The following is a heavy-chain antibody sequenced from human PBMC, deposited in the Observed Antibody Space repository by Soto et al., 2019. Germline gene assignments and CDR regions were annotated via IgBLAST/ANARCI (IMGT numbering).Heavy chain of an antibody. CDR1: GGSISSGGYY. D-gene: IGHD2-2*01. J-gene: IGHJ6*02. V-gene: IGHV4-31*03. Sequence: PSETLSLTCTVSGGSISSGGYYWSWIRQHPGKGLEWIGYIYYSGSTYYNPSLKSRVTISVDTSKNQFSLKLSSVTAADTAVYYCARETCSSTSCYQMDGMDVWGQGTTVTVSS. CDR2: IYYSGST. CDR3: ARETCSSTSCYQMDGMDV.